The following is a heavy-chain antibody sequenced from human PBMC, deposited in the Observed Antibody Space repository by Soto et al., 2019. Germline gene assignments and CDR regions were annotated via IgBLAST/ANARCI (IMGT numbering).Heavy chain of an antibody. D-gene: IGHD5-12*01. Sequence: QVQLRESGPGLVKPSETLSLTCTVSGGSINSYYWSWIRQPPGKGLEWIGYIYYSGSTKYNPSLKSRVTISVDTSKNQFSLKLPSVTAADTAVYYCAREGHGYSEIDYWGQGTLVTVSS. CDR1: GGSINSYY. CDR2: IYYSGST. J-gene: IGHJ4*02. CDR3: AREGHGYSEIDY. V-gene: IGHV4-59*01.